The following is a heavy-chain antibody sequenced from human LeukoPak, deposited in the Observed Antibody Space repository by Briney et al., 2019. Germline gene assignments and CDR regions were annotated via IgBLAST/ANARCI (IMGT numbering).Heavy chain of an antibody. CDR2: ISYDGTNK. D-gene: IGHD3-10*01. CDR1: GFTFSSYA. V-gene: IGHV3-30*03. Sequence: GGSLRLSCAASGFTFSSYAMHWVRQAPGKGLEWMTVISYDGTNKNYADSVKGRFTISRDNSKNTLYLQMNSLRPEDTAVYYCARVHLFLDRGLIRGVDFWGQGTLVSVSS. J-gene: IGHJ4*02. CDR3: ARVHLFLDRGLIRGVDF.